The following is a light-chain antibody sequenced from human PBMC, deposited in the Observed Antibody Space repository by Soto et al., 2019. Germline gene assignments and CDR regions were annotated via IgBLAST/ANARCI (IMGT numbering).Light chain of an antibody. J-gene: IGLJ2*01. CDR3: CSYAGSSTFKV. V-gene: IGLV2-23*03. CDR1: SNDVGSYNL. Sequence: QSMLTQPASVSGSPGQSITISCTGTSNDVGSYNLVSWYQQHPGKAPKLMIYEGSKRPSGVSNRFSGSKSGNTASLTISGLQAEDEADYYCCSYAGSSTFKVFGGGTKLTVL. CDR2: EGS.